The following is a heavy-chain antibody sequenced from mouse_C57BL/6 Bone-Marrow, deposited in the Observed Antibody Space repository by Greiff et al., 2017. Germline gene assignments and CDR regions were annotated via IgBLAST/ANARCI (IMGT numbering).Heavy chain of an antibody. CDR2: ISSGSSTI. CDR3: ARGYSNYFAWFAY. V-gene: IGHV5-17*01. CDR1: GFTFSDYG. J-gene: IGHJ3*01. D-gene: IGHD2-5*01. Sequence: EVKVVESGGGLVKPGGSLKLSCAASGFTFSDYGMHWVRQAPEKGLEWVAYISSGSSTIYYADTVKGRFTISRDTAKNTLFLQMTSLRSEDTAMYYCARGYSNYFAWFAYWGQGTLVTVSA.